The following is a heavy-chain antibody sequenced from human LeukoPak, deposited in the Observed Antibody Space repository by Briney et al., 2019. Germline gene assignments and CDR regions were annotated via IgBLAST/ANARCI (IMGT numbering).Heavy chain of an antibody. J-gene: IGHJ4*02. CDR3: ARHFYSGSDY. CDR1: GFTFSNYW. Sequence: SGGSLSLSCAASGFTFSNYWMHWVRQAPGKGLVWVSRITSDGSTSTYADSVRGRFTISRDNAKNTLYLQMDSLRAEDTAVYYCARHFYSGSDYWGQGTLVTVSS. V-gene: IGHV3-74*01. CDR2: ITSDGSTS. D-gene: IGHD6-19*01.